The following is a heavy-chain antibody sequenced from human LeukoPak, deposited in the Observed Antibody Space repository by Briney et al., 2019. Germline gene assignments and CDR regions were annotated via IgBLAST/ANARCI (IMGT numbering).Heavy chain of an antibody. CDR3: ARGYAYGDTGSFDY. Sequence: SETLSLTCTVSGGSIRGLYWSWIRQPPGKGLEWIGYIYYSGSTTYNPSLKSRVTISVDTSKNQFSLRLRSVTAADTALYYCARGYAYGDTGSFDYWGQGALVTVSS. V-gene: IGHV4-59*01. CDR1: GGSIRGLY. CDR2: IYYSGST. D-gene: IGHD4-17*01. J-gene: IGHJ4*02.